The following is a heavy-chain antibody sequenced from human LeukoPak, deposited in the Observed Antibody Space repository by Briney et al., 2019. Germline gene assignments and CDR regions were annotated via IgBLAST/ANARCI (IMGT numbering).Heavy chain of an antibody. CDR3: ATRGYCSSTSCYTLGY. J-gene: IGHJ4*02. Sequence: GGSLRLSCAASGFTFSSYAMYWVRQAPGKGLEWVAVISYDGSNKYYADSVKGRFTISRDNSKNTLYLQMNSLRAEDTAVYYCATRGYCSSTSCYTLGYWGQGTLVTVSS. CDR1: GFTFSSYA. CDR2: ISYDGSNK. D-gene: IGHD2-2*02. V-gene: IGHV3-30-3*01.